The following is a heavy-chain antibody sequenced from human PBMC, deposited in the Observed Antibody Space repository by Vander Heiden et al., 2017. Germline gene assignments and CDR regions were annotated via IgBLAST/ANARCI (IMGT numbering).Heavy chain of an antibody. Sequence: EVQLLESGGGLVQPGGSLSLSCVASGFTFSSYAMSWVRQAPGKGLEWVSGISGSGGTTNYAESVKGRFTISRDNSKNALYVQINSLRAEDTAVYYCARSYYSSGWFVFDYWGQGMLVTVSS. CDR3: ARSYYSSGWFVFDY. J-gene: IGHJ4*02. V-gene: IGHV3-23*01. CDR1: GFTFSSYA. D-gene: IGHD6-13*01. CDR2: ISGSGGTT.